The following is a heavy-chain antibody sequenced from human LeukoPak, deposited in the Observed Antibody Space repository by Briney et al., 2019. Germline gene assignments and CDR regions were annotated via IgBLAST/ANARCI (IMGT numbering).Heavy chain of an antibody. CDR1: GFTFSSYS. J-gene: IGHJ6*04. CDR3: AELGITMIGGV. D-gene: IGHD3-10*02. Sequence: GGSLRLSCAASGFTFSSYSMNWVRQAPGKGLEWVSSISSSSYIYYADSVKGRFTISRDNAKKSLYLQMNSLRAEDTAVYYCAELGITMIGGVWGKGTTVTISS. CDR2: ISSSSYI. V-gene: IGHV3-21*04.